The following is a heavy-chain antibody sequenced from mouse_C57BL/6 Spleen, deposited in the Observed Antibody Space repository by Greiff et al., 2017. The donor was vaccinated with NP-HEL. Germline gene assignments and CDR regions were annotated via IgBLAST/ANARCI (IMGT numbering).Heavy chain of an antibody. CDR1: GFSLTSYG. CDR2: IWGDGGT. Sequence: VKVVESGPGLVAPSQSLTITCTASGFSLTSYGVSWVRQPPGKGLEWLGVIWGDGGTNYHSALISRLSISKDNSKSQVFLKLNRLQTDDTATYYCAKIYYGNPWFAYWGQGTLVTVSA. J-gene: IGHJ3*01. D-gene: IGHD2-1*01. CDR3: AKIYYGNPWFAY. V-gene: IGHV2-3*01.